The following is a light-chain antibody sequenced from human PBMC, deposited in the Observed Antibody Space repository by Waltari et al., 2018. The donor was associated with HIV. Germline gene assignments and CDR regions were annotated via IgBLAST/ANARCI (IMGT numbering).Light chain of an antibody. V-gene: IGLV6-57*01. Sequence: NFILTQPHSVSESLGKTVTISCTRSSGNIASRYVQWYQQRPGSSPTTVIYANNQRPSGVPYRFSGSIDSSSNSASLTISGLRTEDEADYYCQSHDNKIFYVFGGGTYVTVL. CDR2: ANN. J-gene: IGLJ1*01. CDR3: QSHDNKIFYV. CDR1: SGNIASRY.